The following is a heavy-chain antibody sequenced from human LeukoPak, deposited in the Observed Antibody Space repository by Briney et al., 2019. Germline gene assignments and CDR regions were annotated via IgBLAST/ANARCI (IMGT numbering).Heavy chain of an antibody. Sequence: ASVKVSCKASGYTFTSYGISWVRQAPGQGLEWMGWISAYNGNTNYAQKFQGRVTMTRDTSTSTVYTELSSLRSEDTAVYYCALIGGRPHYGDYWGQGTLVTVSS. J-gene: IGHJ4*02. D-gene: IGHD2-21*01. CDR3: ALIGGRPHYGDY. CDR1: GYTFTSYG. CDR2: ISAYNGNT. V-gene: IGHV1-18*01.